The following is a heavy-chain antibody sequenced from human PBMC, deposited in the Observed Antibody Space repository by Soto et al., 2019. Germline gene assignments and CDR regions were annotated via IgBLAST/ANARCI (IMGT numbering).Heavy chain of an antibody. J-gene: IGHJ4*02. Sequence: QVQLVESGGGVVQPGRSLRLSCAASGFTFSSYGVHWVRQAPGKGLEWVAVVSYDGSNQNYADSVKGRFTISRDNSKHTLYLQMNSLRTEDSAVYFCATSLSSSANFDYWGQGTLVTVSS. D-gene: IGHD6-25*01. CDR1: GFTFSSYG. CDR3: ATSLSSSANFDY. V-gene: IGHV3-30*03. CDR2: VSYDGSNQ.